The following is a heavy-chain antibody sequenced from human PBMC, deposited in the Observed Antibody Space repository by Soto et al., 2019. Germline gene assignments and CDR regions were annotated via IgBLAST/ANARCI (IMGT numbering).Heavy chain of an antibody. CDR2: LSASGSGS. V-gene: IGHV3-23*01. J-gene: IGHJ6*02. D-gene: IGHD4-17*01. CDR1: RFSLNTYG. Sequence: EAQLLESGGGLVQPGGSLRLSCTTSRFSLNTYGMTWVRRAPGKGLEWVSTLSASGSGSYYAESVKGRFTVSRDNSKSTMYLQLNSLRDADTAGYYGAKNPYGDSWNCGLDVWRQETTVTVSS. CDR3: AKNPYGDSWNCGLDV.